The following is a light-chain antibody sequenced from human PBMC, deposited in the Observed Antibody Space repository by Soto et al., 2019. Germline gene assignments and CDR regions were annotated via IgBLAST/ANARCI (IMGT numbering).Light chain of an antibody. CDR2: GAS. CDR3: QRYHDWPPIT. J-gene: IGKJ3*01. Sequence: EIVMTHSPATLFVSPGERSTLSCRARQPVSDDGAWYQQKPSQDPRLLIYGASTTATDSPARVSGGGSGTEFTLTMSSRQSEDSAIYYYQRYHDWPPITFGPGTKVNI. V-gene: IGKV3-15*01. CDR1: QPVSDD.